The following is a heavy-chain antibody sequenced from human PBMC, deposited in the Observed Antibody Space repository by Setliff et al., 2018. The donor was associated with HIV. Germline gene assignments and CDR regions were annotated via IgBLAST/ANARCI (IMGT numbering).Heavy chain of an antibody. CDR2: ISYDGSNK. CDR3: ARKGYGSGHSDSFDI. D-gene: IGHD3-3*01. J-gene: IGHJ3*02. V-gene: IGHV3-30*04. Sequence: PGGSLRLSCAASGFTFSSYAMSWVRQAPGKGLEWVAVISYDGSNKYYADSVKGRFTISRDNSENTLYLQMNNLRPEDTAVYYCARKGYGSGHSDSFDIWGQGTMVTVSS. CDR1: GFTFSSYA.